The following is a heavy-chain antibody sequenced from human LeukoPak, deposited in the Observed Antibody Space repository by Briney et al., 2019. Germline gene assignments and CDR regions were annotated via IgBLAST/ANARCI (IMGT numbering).Heavy chain of an antibody. CDR3: ARDHNVGGMDV. Sequence: ASVKVSCKASGYTFTSYGISWVRQAPGQGLEWMGWNSAYNGNTNYPQKLQGRVTMTTDTSTSTAYMELRSLRSDNTAVYYCARDHNVGGMDVWGQGTTVTVSS. CDR2: NSAYNGNT. J-gene: IGHJ6*02. CDR1: GYTFTSYG. D-gene: IGHD1-14*01. V-gene: IGHV1-18*01.